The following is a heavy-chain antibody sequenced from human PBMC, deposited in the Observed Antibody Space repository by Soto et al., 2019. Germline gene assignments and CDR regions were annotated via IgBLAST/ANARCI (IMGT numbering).Heavy chain of an antibody. CDR2: ISPYNGHT. CDR3: ARDQGTYSSGPNY. Sequence: ASVKVSCKASGYSFTTYGINWVRQAPGQGLEWMGWISPYNGHTKYVQKLQVRVTMTTDTSTSTAYMELRSLRSDDTAIYYCARDQGTYSSGPNYWGQGTLVTVS. D-gene: IGHD6-25*01. V-gene: IGHV1-18*01. CDR1: GYSFTTYG. J-gene: IGHJ4*02.